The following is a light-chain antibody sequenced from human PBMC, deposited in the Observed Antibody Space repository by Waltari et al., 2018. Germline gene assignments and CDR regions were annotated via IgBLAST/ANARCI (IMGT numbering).Light chain of an antibody. CDR3: SSYTSDTTQV. CDR2: EVN. V-gene: IGLV2-18*02. CDR1: GSDIGSYNR. Sequence: QSALTQPPSVSGSPGQSVTISCSGTGSDIGSYNRVSWYQQPPGPAPRLMIYEVNKRPSGVPDRVSGSKSGNTASLTISGLQAEDEADYYCSSYTSDTTQVFGTGTKVTVL. J-gene: IGLJ1*01.